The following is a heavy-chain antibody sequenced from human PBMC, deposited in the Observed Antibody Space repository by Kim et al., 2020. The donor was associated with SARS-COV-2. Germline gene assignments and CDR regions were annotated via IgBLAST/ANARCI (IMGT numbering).Heavy chain of an antibody. CDR1: GFTFSSYG. CDR2: ISYDGSNK. Sequence: GGSLRLSCAASGFTFSSYGMHWVRQAPGKGLEWVAVISYDGSNKYYADSVRGRFTISRDNSKNTLYLQMNSLRAEDTAVYYCAKSRLPTNLIDAFDIWG. V-gene: IGHV3-30*18. CDR3: AKSRLPTNLIDAFDI. J-gene: IGHJ3*02. D-gene: IGHD6-25*01.